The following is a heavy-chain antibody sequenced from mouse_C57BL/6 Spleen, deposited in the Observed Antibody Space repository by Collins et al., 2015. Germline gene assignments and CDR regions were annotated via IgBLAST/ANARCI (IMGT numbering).Heavy chain of an antibody. CDR3: ARGDFGGSYAMDY. Sequence: EVKLVESEGGLVQPGSSMKLSCTASGFTFSDYYMAWVRQVPEKGLEWVANINYDGSSTYYLDSLKSRFIISRDNAKNILYLQMSSLKSEDTATYYCARGDFGGSYAMDYWGQGTSVTVSS. CDR1: GFTFSDYY. V-gene: IGHV5-16*01. CDR2: INYDGSST. J-gene: IGHJ4*01.